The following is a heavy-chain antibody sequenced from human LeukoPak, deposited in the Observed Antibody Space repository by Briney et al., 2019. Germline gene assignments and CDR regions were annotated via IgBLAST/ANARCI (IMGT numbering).Heavy chain of an antibody. J-gene: IGHJ4*02. V-gene: IGHV5-51*01. CDR3: ARHVGYYGSGSYSLYYFDY. Sequence: GESLKISCKGSGYSFTSYWIGWVRQMPGKGLEWMGIIYPGDSDTRYSLSFQGQVTISADKSISTAYLQWSSLKASDTAMYYCARHVGYYGSGSYSLYYFDYWGQGTLVTVSS. CDR1: GYSFTSYW. D-gene: IGHD3-10*01. CDR2: IYPGDSDT.